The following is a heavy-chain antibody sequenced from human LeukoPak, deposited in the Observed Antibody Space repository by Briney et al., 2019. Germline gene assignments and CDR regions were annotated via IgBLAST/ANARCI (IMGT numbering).Heavy chain of an antibody. CDR3: ARQWGSGYLYYFDY. CDR2: IYYSGST. D-gene: IGHD5-12*01. V-gene: IGHV4-59*08. J-gene: IGHJ4*02. CDR1: GGSISSYY. Sequence: PSETLSLTCTVSGGSISSYYWSWIRQPPGKGLEWIGYIYYSGSTNYNRSLKSRVTISVDTSKNQFSLKLNSVTAADTAVYYCARQWGSGYLYYFDYWGQGTLVTVSS.